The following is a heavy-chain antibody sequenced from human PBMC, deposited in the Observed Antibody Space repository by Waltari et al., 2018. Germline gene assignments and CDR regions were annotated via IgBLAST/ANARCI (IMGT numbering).Heavy chain of an antibody. CDR3: AKGPDSSHYFSNWFDP. V-gene: IGHV3-30*02. J-gene: IGHJ5*02. CDR1: GFNFNNHG. Sequence: QAHLVESGGGVVQPGGSLRISCAACGFNFNNHGMNWVRQAPGKGPEWVAFIQYDGTNKHYGDSVKGRFTISRDDSKNTVYLQLDSLRPDDTAVYSCAKGPDSSHYFSNWFDPWGQGTLVTVSS. CDR2: IQYDGTNK. D-gene: IGHD3-22*01.